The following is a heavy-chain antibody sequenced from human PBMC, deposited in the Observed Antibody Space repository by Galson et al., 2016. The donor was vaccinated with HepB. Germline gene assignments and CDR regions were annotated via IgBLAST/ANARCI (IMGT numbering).Heavy chain of an antibody. D-gene: IGHD2/OR15-2a*01. Sequence: SLRLSCAASGFTFSNSGMHWVRQAPDTGLAWVAADSMDGRRKFYADSVKGRFTISRDNSNSMLFLQMCSLRADDTAVYYCARRHEYCPPVGCSVDYWGQRTLVSVSS. CDR3: ARRHEYCPPVGCSVDY. J-gene: IGHJ4*02. CDR2: DSMDGRRK. CDR1: GFTFSNSG. V-gene: IGHV3-30*03.